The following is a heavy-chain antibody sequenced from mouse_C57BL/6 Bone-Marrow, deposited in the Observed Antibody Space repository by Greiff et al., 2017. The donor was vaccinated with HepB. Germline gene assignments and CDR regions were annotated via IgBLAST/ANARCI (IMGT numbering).Heavy chain of an antibody. Sequence: VKLVESGPGLVQPSQSLSITCTVSGFSFTSYGVHWVRQSPGKGLEWLGVIWRGGSTDYNAAFMSRLSITKDNSKSQVFFKMNSLQADDTAIYYCAKNPYDGYYFYAMDYWGQGTSVTVSS. D-gene: IGHD2-3*01. CDR1: GFSFTSYG. V-gene: IGHV2-5*01. J-gene: IGHJ4*01. CDR3: AKNPYDGYYFYAMDY. CDR2: IWRGGST.